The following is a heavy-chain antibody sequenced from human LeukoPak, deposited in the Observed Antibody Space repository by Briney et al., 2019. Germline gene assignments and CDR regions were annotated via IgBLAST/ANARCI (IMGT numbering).Heavy chain of an antibody. Sequence: GASVKVSCKGSGGTFSSYAISWVRQAPGQGLEWMGGIIPIFGTANYAQKFQGRVTITADKSTSTAYMELSSLRSDDTAVYYCARSSSGHGYSSGWSAFDIWGQGTMVTVSS. V-gene: IGHV1-69*06. D-gene: IGHD6-19*01. CDR1: GGTFSSYA. CDR3: ARSSSGHGYSSGWSAFDI. CDR2: IIPIFGTA. J-gene: IGHJ3*02.